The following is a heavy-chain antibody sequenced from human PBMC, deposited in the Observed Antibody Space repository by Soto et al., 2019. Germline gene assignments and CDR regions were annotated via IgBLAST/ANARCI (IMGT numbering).Heavy chain of an antibody. Sequence: ASVKVSCKASGYTLTSYGISWVRQAPGQGLEWMGWISAYNGNTNYAQKLQGRVTMTTDTSTSTAYMELRSLRSEDTAVYYCARPVECRYCSSTSCRGVTMDVWGQGTTVTVSS. D-gene: IGHD2-2*01. CDR3: ARPVECRYCSSTSCRGVTMDV. J-gene: IGHJ6*02. CDR1: GYTLTSYG. CDR2: ISAYNGNT. V-gene: IGHV1-18*01.